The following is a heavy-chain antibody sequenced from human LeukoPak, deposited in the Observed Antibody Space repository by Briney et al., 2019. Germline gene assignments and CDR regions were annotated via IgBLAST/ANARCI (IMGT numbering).Heavy chain of an antibody. Sequence: GGSLRLSCAASGFTLSSYEMNWVRQAPGKGLEWVSYISSSGSTIYYADSVKGRFTISRDNAKNSLYLQMNSLRAEDTAVYYCARVDSTSRWLIFDYWGQGTLVTVSS. CDR1: GFTLSSYE. CDR2: ISSSGSTI. J-gene: IGHJ4*02. V-gene: IGHV3-48*03. CDR3: ARVDSTSRWLIFDY. D-gene: IGHD5-24*01.